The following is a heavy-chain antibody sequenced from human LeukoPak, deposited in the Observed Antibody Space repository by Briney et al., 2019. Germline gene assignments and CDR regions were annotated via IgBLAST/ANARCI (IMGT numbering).Heavy chain of an antibody. J-gene: IGHJ3*02. Sequence: GGSLRPSCAASGFTFSDSAIHWVRQASGKGLEWVGRIRSKADGHATAYAASVQGRFAISRDDSKNTAYLQMNSLETDDTAVYYCTSGETAVSRNDVSDIWGQGTMVTVSS. CDR3: TSGETAVSRNDVSDI. D-gene: IGHD4-23*01. CDR1: GFTFSDSA. V-gene: IGHV3-73*01. CDR2: IRSKADGHAT.